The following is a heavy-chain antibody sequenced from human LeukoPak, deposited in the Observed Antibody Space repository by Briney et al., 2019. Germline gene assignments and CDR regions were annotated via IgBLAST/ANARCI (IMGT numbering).Heavy chain of an antibody. CDR1: VGTFSSYA. CDR3: AGGEGYCSGGSCLALDY. Sequence: SSVKVSCKASVGTFSSYAISWVRQAPGQGLEWMGGIIPIFGTANYAQKSQGRVTITADKSTSTAYMELSSLRSEDTAVYYCAGGEGYCSGGSCLALDYWGQGTLVTVSS. J-gene: IGHJ4*02. CDR2: IIPIFGTA. V-gene: IGHV1-69*06. D-gene: IGHD2-15*01.